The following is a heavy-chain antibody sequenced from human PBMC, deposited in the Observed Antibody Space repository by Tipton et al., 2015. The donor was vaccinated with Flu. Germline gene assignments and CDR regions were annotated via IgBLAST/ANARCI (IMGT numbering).Heavy chain of an antibody. J-gene: IGHJ6*03. V-gene: IGHV3-7*03. CDR1: GFTFSSYW. CDR3: ARSSGSYEGLYYYYYYMDV. CDR2: IKQDGSEK. Sequence: SLRLSCAASGFTFSSYWMSWVRQAPGKGLEWVANIKQDGSEKYYVDSVKGRFTISRDNAKNSLYLQMNSLRAEDTAVYYCARSSGSYEGLYYYYYYMDVWGKGTTVTVSS. D-gene: IGHD1-26*01.